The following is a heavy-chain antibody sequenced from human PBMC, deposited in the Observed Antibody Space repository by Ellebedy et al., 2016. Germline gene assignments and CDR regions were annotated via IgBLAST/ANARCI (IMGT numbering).Heavy chain of an antibody. D-gene: IGHD3-10*01. J-gene: IGHJ6*02. Sequence: SETLSLXCAVYGGSFSGYYWSWIRQPPGKGLEWIGEINHSGSTNYNPSLKSRVTISVDTSKNQFSLKLSSVTAADTAVYYCARGPRTSSWQYYGSGSYGMDVWGQGTTVTVSS. V-gene: IGHV4-34*01. CDR3: ARGPRTSSWQYYGSGSYGMDV. CDR1: GGSFSGYY. CDR2: INHSGST.